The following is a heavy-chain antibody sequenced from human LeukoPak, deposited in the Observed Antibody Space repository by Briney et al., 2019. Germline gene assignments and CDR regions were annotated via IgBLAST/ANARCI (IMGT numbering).Heavy chain of an antibody. CDR2: SNRRGSTT. Sequence: GGSLRLSCAASGFSFSSYEMNWVRQAPGKGLEWVSHSNRRGSTTYYADSVRGRLTISRDNAKNSLYLQMNSLRAEDTAVYYCAREGHTTGWPPFDFWGQGTLVTVSS. D-gene: IGHD2/OR15-2a*01. V-gene: IGHV3-48*03. CDR1: GFSFSSYE. J-gene: IGHJ4*02. CDR3: AREGHTTGWPPFDF.